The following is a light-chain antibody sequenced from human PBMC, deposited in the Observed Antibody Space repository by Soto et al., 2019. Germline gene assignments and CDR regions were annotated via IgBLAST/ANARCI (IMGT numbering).Light chain of an antibody. CDR1: QTISDY. V-gene: IGKV1-39*01. J-gene: IGKJ3*01. Sequence: DIQVTQSPSSLSASVGDRVTLTCRTSQTISDYLNWYQHKPGKAPKLLISAASSLQSGVPSMFSGSGAGTDFTLTSSMLQPEDFATYCCQQSYSTLTFGPGTKVDIK. CDR3: QQSYSTLT. CDR2: AAS.